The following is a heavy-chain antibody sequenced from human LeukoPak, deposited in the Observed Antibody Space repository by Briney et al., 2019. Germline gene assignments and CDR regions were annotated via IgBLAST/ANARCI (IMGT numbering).Heavy chain of an antibody. J-gene: IGHJ4*02. D-gene: IGHD2-21*02. CDR2: ISYDGSNK. CDR1: GFTFSNYG. Sequence: GGSLRLSCAASGFTFSNYGMHWVRQAPGKGLEWVAVISYDGSNKYYADSVKGRFTISRDNSRHTLFLQMNSLRAEDTAIYYCVKDRVLYCGGTCYSFYYWGQGSLVTVSS. V-gene: IGHV3-30*18. CDR3: VKDRVLYCGGTCYSFYY.